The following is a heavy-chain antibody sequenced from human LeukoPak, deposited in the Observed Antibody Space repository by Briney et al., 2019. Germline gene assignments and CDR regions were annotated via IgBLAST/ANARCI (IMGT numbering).Heavy chain of an antibody. CDR1: EFNFSTYW. Sequence: GGVLRLSCGACEFNFSTYWMSLVRQASGKGLEWVSSISGSGGSTQYADSVQGRFAISRDNSNNTLYLQMNSLRVEDTAMYFCARDPNGDYIGTFDMWGRGTMVSVSS. J-gene: IGHJ3*02. CDR3: ARDPNGDYIGTFDM. D-gene: IGHD4-17*01. CDR2: ISGSGGST. V-gene: IGHV3-23*01.